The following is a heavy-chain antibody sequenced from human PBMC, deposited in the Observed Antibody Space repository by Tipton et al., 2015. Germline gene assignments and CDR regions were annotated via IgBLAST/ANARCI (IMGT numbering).Heavy chain of an antibody. J-gene: IGHJ4*02. CDR3: AAARDFDY. D-gene: IGHD6-6*01. CDR1: GFTVSSNY. CDR2: ISSRGNYI. Sequence: SLRLSCAASGFTVSSNYMSWVRQAPGKGLEWVSSISSRGNYIYYADSLQGRFTISRDNAKNTLYLQMNSLRAEDTAVYYCAAARDFDYWGQGTLVTVSS. V-gene: IGHV3-21*01.